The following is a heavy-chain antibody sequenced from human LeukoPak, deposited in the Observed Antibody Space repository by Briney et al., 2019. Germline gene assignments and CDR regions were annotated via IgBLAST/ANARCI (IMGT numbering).Heavy chain of an antibody. D-gene: IGHD1-26*01. CDR2: ISVYNGNT. CDR1: GYTFNRYS. J-gene: IGHJ4*02. Sequence: ASAKVSCKASGYTFNRYSISWVRQAPGQGLEWMGWISVYNGNTNYTEKLQGRVTMTTDTSTSTAYMELRSLRSDDTAVYYCARGLIIVGALDWGQGTLVTVSS. CDR3: ARGLIIVGALD. V-gene: IGHV1-18*01.